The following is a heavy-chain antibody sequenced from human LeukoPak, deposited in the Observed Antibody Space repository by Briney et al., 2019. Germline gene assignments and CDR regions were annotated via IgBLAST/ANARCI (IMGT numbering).Heavy chain of an antibody. CDR1: GFTFSTYA. Sequence: GGSLRLSCAASGFTFSTYAMTWVRQAPGKGLEWVSVISDSGDSTYYADSVKGRFTISRDNSKNTLYLQTNSLRAEDTAVYYCAKDQCTTTSCPDYWGQGTLVTVSS. V-gene: IGHV3-23*01. D-gene: IGHD2-2*01. CDR3: AKDQCTTTSCPDY. J-gene: IGHJ4*02. CDR2: ISDSGDST.